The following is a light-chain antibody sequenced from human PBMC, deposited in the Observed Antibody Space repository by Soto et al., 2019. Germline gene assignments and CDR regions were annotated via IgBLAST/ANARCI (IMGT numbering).Light chain of an antibody. J-gene: IGLJ1*01. Sequence: QSALTQPASVSGSPGQSITITCTGSASNIGGYNLVSWYQHHAGKAPKVIIYEGVKRTSGVSNRFSGFKSGTTASLTISGLQAEDEADYYCCSYVGATTYVFGSGTKLTVL. CDR1: ASNIGGYNL. V-gene: IGLV2-23*01. CDR2: EGV. CDR3: CSYVGATTYV.